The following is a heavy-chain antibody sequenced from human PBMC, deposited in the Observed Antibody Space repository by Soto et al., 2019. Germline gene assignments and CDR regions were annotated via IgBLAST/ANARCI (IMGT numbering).Heavy chain of an antibody. CDR1: GVTLRGYW. CDR3: ARGGGNFDY. D-gene: IGHD3-10*01. Sequence: GGSLRLSCAASGVTLRGYWMGWVRQAPGKGLEWVANIKQDGSEKYYVDSVKGRFTISRDNAKNSLYLQMNSLRAEDTAVYYCARGGGNFDYWGQGTLVTVPS. CDR2: IKQDGSEK. J-gene: IGHJ4*02. V-gene: IGHV3-7*01.